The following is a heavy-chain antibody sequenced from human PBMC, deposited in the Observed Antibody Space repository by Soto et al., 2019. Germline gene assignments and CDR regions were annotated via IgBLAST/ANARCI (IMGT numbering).Heavy chain of an antibody. CDR1: GFTFSSYG. CDR3: ANQFISSYYPVDYYYGMDV. J-gene: IGHJ6*02. D-gene: IGHD3-22*01. CDR2: ISYVGSNK. V-gene: IGHV3-30*18. Sequence: QVQLVESGGGVVQPGRSLRLSCAASGFTFSSYGMHWVRQAPGKGLEWVAVISYVGSNKYYADSVKGRFTISRDNSQHALYQQLNSLRAEDTAVYYCANQFISSYYPVDYYYGMDVWGQGTTVTVSS.